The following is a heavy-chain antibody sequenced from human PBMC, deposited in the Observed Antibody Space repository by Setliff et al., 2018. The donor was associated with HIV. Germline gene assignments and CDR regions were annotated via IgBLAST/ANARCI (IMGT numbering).Heavy chain of an antibody. Sequence: PGESLKISCKGSGYTFIAHWIGWVRRMPGKGLEWMGIIYPGDSDTRYSPSFGGQVTISADKSITTAYLPWSSLKASDTAMYYCARGPITHPYFDYWGPGTPVTVSS. V-gene: IGHV5-51*01. CDR3: ARGPITHPYFDY. CDR1: GYTFIAHW. CDR2: IYPGDSDT. J-gene: IGHJ4*02. D-gene: IGHD3-3*01.